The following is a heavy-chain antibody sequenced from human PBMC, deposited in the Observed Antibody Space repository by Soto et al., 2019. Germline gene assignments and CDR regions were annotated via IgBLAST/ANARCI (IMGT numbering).Heavy chain of an antibody. CDR3: ARDGRNYDYVWGSQEKPPWAFDI. CDR1: GYTFTSYG. D-gene: IGHD3-16*01. CDR2: ISAYNGNT. Sequence: QVPLVQSGAEVKKPGASVKVSCKASGYTFTSYGISWVRQAPGQGLEWMGWISAYNGNTNYAQKLQGRVTMTTDTSTRTAYMELRSLRSDDTAVYYCARDGRNYDYVWGSQEKPPWAFDIWGEGTMVTVSS. V-gene: IGHV1-18*01. J-gene: IGHJ3*02.